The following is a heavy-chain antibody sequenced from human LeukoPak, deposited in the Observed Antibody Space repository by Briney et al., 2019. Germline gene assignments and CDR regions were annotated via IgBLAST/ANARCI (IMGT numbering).Heavy chain of an antibody. V-gene: IGHV3-21*01. CDR3: ARCAPMVRGVHDAFDI. D-gene: IGHD3-10*01. Sequence: GGSLRLSCAASGFTFSSYSMNWVRQAPGKGLEWVSSISSSSGYIYYADSLKGRFTISRDNAKNTMYLQMNSLRAEDTAVYYCARCAPMVRGVHDAFDIWGQGTMVTVSS. CDR1: GFTFSSYS. CDR2: ISSSSGYI. J-gene: IGHJ3*02.